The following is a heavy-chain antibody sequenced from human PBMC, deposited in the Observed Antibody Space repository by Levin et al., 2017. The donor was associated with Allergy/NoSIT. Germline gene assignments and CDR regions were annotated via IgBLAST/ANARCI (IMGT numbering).Heavy chain of an antibody. J-gene: IGHJ3*02. D-gene: IGHD5-12*01. CDR2: IWYDGSNK. CDR3: ATIRGDDAFDI. Sequence: GESLKISCAASGFTFSSYGMHWVRQAPGKGLEWVAVIWYDGSNKYYADSVKGRFTISRDNSKNTLYLQMNSLRAEDTAVYYCATIRGDDAFDIWGQGTMVTVSS. CDR1: GFTFSSYG. V-gene: IGHV3-33*01.